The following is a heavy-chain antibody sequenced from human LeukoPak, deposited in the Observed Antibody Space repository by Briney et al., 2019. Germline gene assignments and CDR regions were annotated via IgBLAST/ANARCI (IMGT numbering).Heavy chain of an antibody. Sequence: GGSLRLSCAVSGFIFSSSAMSWVRQAPGKGLEWVSAISGGGDDTSYADSARGRFTVSRDNSKNTLYLQMNSLRAEDTAVYYCAKNSRESSGHFPYYYYYHYGLDVWGQGTTVTVSS. V-gene: IGHV3-23*01. CDR2: ISGGGDDT. D-gene: IGHD3-22*01. CDR3: AKNSRESSGHFPYYYYYHYGLDV. J-gene: IGHJ6*02. CDR1: GFIFSSSA.